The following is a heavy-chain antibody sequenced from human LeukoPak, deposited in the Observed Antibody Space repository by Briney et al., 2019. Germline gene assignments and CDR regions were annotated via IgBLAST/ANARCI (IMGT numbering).Heavy chain of an antibody. Sequence: VASVTVSCKASGYTFTGYYMHWVRQAPGQGLEWMGWINPNSGGTNYAQKFQGRVTMTRDTSISTAYMELSRLRSDDTAVYYCARDSSSWYFDYWGQGTLVTVSS. J-gene: IGHJ4*02. CDR2: INPNSGGT. D-gene: IGHD6-13*01. CDR3: ARDSSSWYFDY. V-gene: IGHV1-2*02. CDR1: GYTFTGYY.